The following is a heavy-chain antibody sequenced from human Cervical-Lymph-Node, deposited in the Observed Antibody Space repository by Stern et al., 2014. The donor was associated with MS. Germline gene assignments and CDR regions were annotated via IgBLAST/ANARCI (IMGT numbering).Heavy chain of an antibody. CDR1: GGSINTYY. CDR2: IYYSGST. CDR3: ARGGGRTYFDY. Sequence: VQLQESGPGLVKPSETLSLPCTVSGGSINTYYWSWIRQPPGQGLEWIGWIYYSGSTNYNPALKSRVTISMDTSKNQFSLKLTSVTAADTAVYYCARGGGRTYFDYWGQGTLVTVSS. D-gene: IGHD3-16*01. V-gene: IGHV4-59*01. J-gene: IGHJ4*02.